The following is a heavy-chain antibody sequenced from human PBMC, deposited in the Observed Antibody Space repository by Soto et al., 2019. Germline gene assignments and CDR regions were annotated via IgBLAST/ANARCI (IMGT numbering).Heavy chain of an antibody. J-gene: IGHJ4*02. Sequence: PGGSLRLSCAASGFTFSSYGMHWVRQAPGKGLEWVAVISYDGSNKYYADSVKGRFTISRDNSKNTLYLQMNSLRAEDTAVYYCAKDLSSGYSGGWRQGTLVTVSS. CDR1: GFTFSSYG. CDR2: ISYDGSNK. D-gene: IGHD3-22*01. V-gene: IGHV3-30*18. CDR3: AKDLSSGYSGG.